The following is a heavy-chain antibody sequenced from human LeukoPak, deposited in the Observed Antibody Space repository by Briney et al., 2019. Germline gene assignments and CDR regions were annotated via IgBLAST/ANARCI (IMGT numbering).Heavy chain of an antibody. CDR1: GFTFGDFA. CDR3: TRDYPASFDV. CDR2: IRSTIYGGTT. Sequence: GGSLRLSCTVSGFTFGDFAMSWVRQAPGKGLEWLGFIRSTIYGGTTDYAASVKGRFTISRDDSTRIAYLKMNSLNTEDTAMYYCTRDYPASFDVWGQGTLVTVSS. V-gene: IGHV3-49*04. J-gene: IGHJ3*01.